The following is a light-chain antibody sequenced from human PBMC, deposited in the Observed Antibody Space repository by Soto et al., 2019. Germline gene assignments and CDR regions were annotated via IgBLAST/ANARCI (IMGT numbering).Light chain of an antibody. CDR1: QSVSSY. Sequence: EIVLTQSPATLSLSPGERSTLSCRASQSVSSYLAWYQQKPGQAPRLLIYDASNRATGIPARFSGSGPGTDFTLTIRSLEPEDFAVYYCQQRSNWPPVTFGGGNTGDIK. CDR3: QQRSNWPPVT. CDR2: DAS. V-gene: IGKV3-11*01. J-gene: IGKJ4*01.